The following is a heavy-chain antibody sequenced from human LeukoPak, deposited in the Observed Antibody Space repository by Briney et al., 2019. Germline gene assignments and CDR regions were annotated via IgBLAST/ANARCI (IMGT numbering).Heavy chain of an antibody. Sequence: GGSLRLSCAASGFIFSTYWMTWVRQAPGKGLEWVANIKRDGSVKNCMDSVKGRFTISRDNAKNSLYLQMNSLRAEDTAVYYCARTIQTYYYDSSGPRGAFDIWGQGTMATVSS. J-gene: IGHJ3*02. CDR1: GFIFSTYW. V-gene: IGHV3-7*01. CDR3: ARTIQTYYYDSSGPRGAFDI. CDR2: IKRDGSVK. D-gene: IGHD3-22*01.